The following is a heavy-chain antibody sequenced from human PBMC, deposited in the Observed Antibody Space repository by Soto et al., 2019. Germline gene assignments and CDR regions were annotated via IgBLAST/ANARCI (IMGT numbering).Heavy chain of an antibody. CDR3: ARDSGDYATFGFDY. D-gene: IGHD4-17*01. V-gene: IGHV1-2*02. CDR2: INPNSGGT. Sequence: VASVKVSCKTSGYTFTGYYMHWVRQAPGQGLEWMGWINPNSGGTNYAQEFQGRVTMTRDTSISTAYMELSRLRSDDTAVYYCARDSGDYATFGFDYWGQGTLVTVSS. CDR1: GYTFTGYY. J-gene: IGHJ4*02.